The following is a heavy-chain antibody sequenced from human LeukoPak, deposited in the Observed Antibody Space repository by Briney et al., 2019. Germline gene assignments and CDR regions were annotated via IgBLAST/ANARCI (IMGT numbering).Heavy chain of an antibody. CDR2: ISDYDGLT. CDR3: ARYSFGLYYFDY. D-gene: IGHD3/OR15-3a*01. Sequence: ASVKVSCKASGYTFTNYGVSWMRQAPGQGLEWVGWISDYDGLTNYAQILQGRVTMTTDRSTSTAYMELRSLRSDDTAVYYCARYSFGLYYFDYWGQGTLVTVSS. V-gene: IGHV1-18*01. J-gene: IGHJ4*02. CDR1: GYTFTNYG.